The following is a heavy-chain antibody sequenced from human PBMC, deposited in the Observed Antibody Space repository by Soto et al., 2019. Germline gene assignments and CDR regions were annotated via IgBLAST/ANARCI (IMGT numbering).Heavy chain of an antibody. D-gene: IGHD4-17*01. V-gene: IGHV4-59*01. CDR1: GGSISSYY. CDR3: SSPYGGNSVAAFDI. CDR2: IYYSGST. J-gene: IGHJ3*02. Sequence: QVQLQESGPGLVKPSETLSLTCTVAGGSISSYYWSWIRQPPGKGLEWIGYIYYSGSTNYNPSLKSRVTISVDTSKNPFSLKLSYVTAADTAVYYWSSPYGGNSVAAFDIWGQGTMVTVSS.